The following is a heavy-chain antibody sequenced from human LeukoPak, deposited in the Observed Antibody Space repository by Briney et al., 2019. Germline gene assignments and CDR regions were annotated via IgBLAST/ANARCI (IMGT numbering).Heavy chain of an antibody. D-gene: IGHD4-17*01. CDR3: ARAALRATPLPFDY. V-gene: IGHV3-48*01. CDR1: GFTFRTSG. J-gene: IGHJ4*02. CDR2: ISSSGTTI. Sequence: GGSLRLSCAASGFTFRTSGMSWVRQAPGKGLEWVSYISSSGTTISYAQSVKGRFTITRDNAQNSLTLHMNTLRAEDTAIYYCARAALRATPLPFDYWGQGTLVTVSS.